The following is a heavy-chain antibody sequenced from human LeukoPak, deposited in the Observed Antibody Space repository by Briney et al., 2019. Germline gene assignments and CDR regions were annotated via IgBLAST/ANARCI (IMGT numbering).Heavy chain of an antibody. J-gene: IGHJ4*02. CDR3: ARASYSSGWSSKY. CDR2: IKQDGSEK. D-gene: IGHD6-19*01. Sequence: GGSLRLSCAASGFTFSSYWMSWVRQAPGKGLKWVANIKQDGSEKYYVDSVKGRFSISRDNAKNSLYMQMNSLRAEDTAVYYCARASYSSGWSSKYWGQGTLVIVSS. V-gene: IGHV3-7*04. CDR1: GFTFSSYW.